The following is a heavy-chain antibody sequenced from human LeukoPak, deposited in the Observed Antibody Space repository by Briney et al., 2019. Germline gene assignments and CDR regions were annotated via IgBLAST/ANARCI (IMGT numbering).Heavy chain of an antibody. CDR3: TRDQGALHFYYYYYMDV. CDR2: INWNGGST. D-gene: IGHD4-11*01. V-gene: IGHV3-20*04. J-gene: IGHJ6*03. Sequence: GGSLRLSCAASGFTFDDYGMSWVRQAPGKGLEWVSGINWNGGSTGYADSVKGRFTIFRDNAKNSLYLQMNSLRAEDTALYYCTRDQGALHFYYYYYMDVWGKGTTVTVSS. CDR1: GFTFDDYG.